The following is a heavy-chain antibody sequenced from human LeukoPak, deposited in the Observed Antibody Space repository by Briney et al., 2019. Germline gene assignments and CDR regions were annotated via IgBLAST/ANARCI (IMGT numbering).Heavy chain of an antibody. D-gene: IGHD6-19*01. CDR1: GGSFTGYY. CDR2: INHSGST. CDR3: ARSGGWYFALGVDS. J-gene: IGHJ4*02. Sequence: SETLSLTCGLYGGSFTGYYWSWIRQPPGKGLEWIGEINHSGSTYYNPSLKSRVTTSVDTSKNQFSLKLNSVTAADTAVYYCARSGGWYFALGVDSWGQGILVTVSS. V-gene: IGHV4-34*01.